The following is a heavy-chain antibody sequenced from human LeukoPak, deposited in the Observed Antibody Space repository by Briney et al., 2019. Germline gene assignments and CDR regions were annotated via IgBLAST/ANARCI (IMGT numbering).Heavy chain of an antibody. V-gene: IGHV4-39*01. J-gene: IGHJ4*02. D-gene: IGHD2-2*01. Sequence: SETLSLTCTVSGASISSSSFWGWIRRPPGRGLEWIGHIFYSGSTYYNPSLKSRVTLSVDTSDNQFSLKLSSVTATGTAIYYCARRGITYSTSYFDSWGQGVLVTVSP. CDR2: IFYSGST. CDR3: ARRGITYSTSYFDS. CDR1: GASISSSSF.